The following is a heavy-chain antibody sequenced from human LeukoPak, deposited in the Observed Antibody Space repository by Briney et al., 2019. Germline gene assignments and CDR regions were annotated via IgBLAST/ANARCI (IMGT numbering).Heavy chain of an antibody. Sequence: GASVRVSCKASGYTFTSYDINWVRQATGQGLEWMGWMNPNSGNTGYAQKFQGRVTMTRNTSISTAYMELSSLRSEDTAVYYCARGRITMVRGVIGYWGQGTLVTVSS. CDR2: MNPNSGNT. J-gene: IGHJ4*02. D-gene: IGHD3-10*01. CDR3: ARGRITMVRGVIGY. CDR1: GYTFTSYD. V-gene: IGHV1-8*01.